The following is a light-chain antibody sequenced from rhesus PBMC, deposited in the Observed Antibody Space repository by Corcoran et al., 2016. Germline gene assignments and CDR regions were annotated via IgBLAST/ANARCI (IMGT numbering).Light chain of an antibody. CDR1: QVISNY. CDR2: YES. CDR3: QQHKSYPWT. Sequence: DIQMTQSPSSLSASVGDTVTITCRASQVISNYLAWYQQKPGKAPKPLIYYESNLESGFPSRFSGSGSGTYCTLTISSLQPEEFATYYCQQHKSYPWTFGQGTKVEIK. J-gene: IGKJ1*01. V-gene: IGKV1S14*01.